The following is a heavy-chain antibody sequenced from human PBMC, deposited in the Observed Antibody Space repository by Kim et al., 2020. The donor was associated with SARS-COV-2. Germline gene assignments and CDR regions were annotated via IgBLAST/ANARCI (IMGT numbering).Heavy chain of an antibody. J-gene: IGHJ5*02. CDR3: IPETDPGGVNWFDP. D-gene: IGHD3-16*01. CDR1: GFTFSNAW. CDR2: IKSKTDGGTT. Sequence: GGSLRLSCAASGFTFSNAWMSWVRQAPGKGLEWVGRIKSKTDGGTTDYAAPVKGRFTISRDDSKNTLYLQMNSLKTEDTAVYYCIPETDPGGVNWFDPWGQGTLVTVSS. V-gene: IGHV3-15*01.